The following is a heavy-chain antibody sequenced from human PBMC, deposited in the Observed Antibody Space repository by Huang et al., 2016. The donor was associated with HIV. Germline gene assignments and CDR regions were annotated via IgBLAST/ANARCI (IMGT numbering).Heavy chain of an antibody. CDR1: GFTFSSYA. CDR3: ARDSDGDYHSDAFDI. CDR2: IAFDVTNT. Sequence: QVQLVASGGGVVQPGRSLGLSCAASGFTFSSYAMPWVRPAPGKGVEWVVIIAFDVTNTYYAASVKGRFTIHRDHSKTTVYLQMESLRPEDAAGYYCARDSDGDYHSDAFDIWGLGTRVTISS. J-gene: IGHJ3*02. V-gene: IGHV3-30-3*01. D-gene: IGHD4-17*01.